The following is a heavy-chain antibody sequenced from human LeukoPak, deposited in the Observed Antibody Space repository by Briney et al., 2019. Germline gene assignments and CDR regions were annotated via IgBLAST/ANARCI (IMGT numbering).Heavy chain of an antibody. CDR3: ARQWLVSPLFDY. CDR2: INHSGST. J-gene: IGHJ4*02. D-gene: IGHD6-19*01. CDR1: GGSFSGYY. Sequence: SVTLSLTCAVYGGSFSGYYWSWIRQPPGKGLEWIGEINHSGSTNYNPSLRSRVTVSVHTSKNQLSLKLSSVTAADTAVYYCARQWLVSPLFDYWGQGTLVTVSS. V-gene: IGHV4-34*01.